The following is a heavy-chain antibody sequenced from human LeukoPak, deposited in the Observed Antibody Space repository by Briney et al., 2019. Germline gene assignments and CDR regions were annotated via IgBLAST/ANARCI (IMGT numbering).Heavy chain of an antibody. CDR2: INHSGST. D-gene: IGHD6-19*01. V-gene: IGHV4-34*01. CDR1: GGSFSGYY. CDR3: ARGIAVAGRRGFDY. J-gene: IGHJ4*02. Sequence: PSETLSLTCAVYGGSFSGYYWSWIRQPPGKGLEWIGEINHSGSTNYNPSPKSRVTISVDTSKNQFSLKLSSVTAADTAVYYCARGIAVAGRRGFDYWGQGTLVTVSS.